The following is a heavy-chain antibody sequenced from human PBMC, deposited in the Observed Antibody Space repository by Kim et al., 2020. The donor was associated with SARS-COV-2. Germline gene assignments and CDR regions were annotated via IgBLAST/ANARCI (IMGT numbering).Heavy chain of an antibody. CDR3: ARAVRYFDWLIYYYGMDV. D-gene: IGHD3-9*01. V-gene: IGHV4-34*01. Sequence: SETLSLTCAVYGGSFSGYYWSWIRQPPGKGLEWIGEINHSGSTNYNPSLKSRVTISVDTSKNQFSLKLSSVTAADTAVYYCARAVRYFDWLIYYYGMDVWGQGTTVTVSS. J-gene: IGHJ6*02. CDR1: GGSFSGYY. CDR2: INHSGST.